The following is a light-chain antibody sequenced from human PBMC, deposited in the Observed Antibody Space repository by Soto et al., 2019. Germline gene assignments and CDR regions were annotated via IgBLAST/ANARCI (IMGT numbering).Light chain of an antibody. CDR3: QTWDTGIVV. CDR2: LNSDGSH. V-gene: IGLV4-69*01. Sequence: QLVLTQSPSASASLGASVKLTCTLSSGHSSYAIAWHQQQPEKGPRYLMKLNSDGSHSKGDGIPDRFSGSTSGAERFLTISSLQSEDEADYYCQTWDTGIVVFGGGTKLT. CDR1: SGHSSYA. J-gene: IGLJ2*01.